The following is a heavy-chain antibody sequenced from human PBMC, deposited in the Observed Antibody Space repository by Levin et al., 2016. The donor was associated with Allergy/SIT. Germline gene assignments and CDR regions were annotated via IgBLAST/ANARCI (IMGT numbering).Heavy chain of an antibody. D-gene: IGHD2-21*01. V-gene: IGHV6-1*01. J-gene: IGHJ3*02. CDR3: ARDGGDFLSTFDI. CDR2: TYYRSRWLN. CDR1: GDSVSSDTAT. Sequence: SQTLSLTCAISGDSVSSDTATWNWIRQSPSRGLEWLGRTYYRSRWLNDYAVSVRSRITIKPDTSKNQFSLQLNSVTPEDTALYYCARDGGDFLSTFDIWGQGTSVTVSS.